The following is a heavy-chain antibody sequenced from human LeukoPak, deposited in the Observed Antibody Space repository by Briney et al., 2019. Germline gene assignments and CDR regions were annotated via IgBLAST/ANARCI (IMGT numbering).Heavy chain of an antibody. CDR1: GFTFSDYY. J-gene: IGHJ4*02. V-gene: IGHV3-11*01. CDR2: IGNRGTPI. D-gene: IGHD6-19*01. CDR3: ARVGVSSGWYVDFDY. Sequence: GGSLRLSCAASGFTFSDYYMSWIRQTPGKGLEWISNIGNRGTPIYYADSVKGRFTISRDNTKNSLYLQMNSLRVEDTAVYYCARVGVSSGWYVDFDYWGQGALVTVSS.